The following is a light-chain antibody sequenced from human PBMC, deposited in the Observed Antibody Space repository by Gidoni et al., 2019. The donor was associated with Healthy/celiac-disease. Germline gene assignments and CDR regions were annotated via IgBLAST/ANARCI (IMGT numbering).Light chain of an antibody. Sequence: DIQMTQSPSSLSASVGERVTITCRASQSISGYLIWYQQKTGKAPKLLIYAASSLQSGVPSRFSGSGSGTDFTLTISSLQPEDFATYYCQQSYSTPRTFGQGTKLEIK. V-gene: IGKV1-39*01. CDR2: AAS. CDR1: QSISGY. J-gene: IGKJ2*01. CDR3: QQSYSTPRT.